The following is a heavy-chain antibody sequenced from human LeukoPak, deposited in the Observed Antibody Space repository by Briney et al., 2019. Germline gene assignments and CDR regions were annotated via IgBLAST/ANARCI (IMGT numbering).Heavy chain of an antibody. J-gene: IGHJ6*02. CDR3: ARDIVVVPAAMVIYYYYGMDV. D-gene: IGHD2-2*01. V-gene: IGHV1-18*01. Sequence: ASVKVSCKASGGTFSSYGISWVRQAPGQGLEWMGWISAYNGNTNYAQKLQGRVTMTTDTSTSTAYMELRSLRSDDTAVYYCARDIVVVPAAMVIYYYYGMDVWGQGTTVTVSS. CDR1: GGTFSSYG. CDR2: ISAYNGNT.